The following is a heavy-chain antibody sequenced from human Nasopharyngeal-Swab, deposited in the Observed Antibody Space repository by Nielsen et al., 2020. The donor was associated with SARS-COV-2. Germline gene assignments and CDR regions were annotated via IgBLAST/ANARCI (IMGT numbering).Heavy chain of an antibody. D-gene: IGHD3/OR15-3a*01. CDR1: GYTFTSYY. Sequence: ASVKVSCKAFGYTFTSYYMHWVRQAPGQGLEWMGIINPSGGSTSYAQKFQGRVTMTRDTSTSTVYMELSSLRSEDTAVYYCARDEVGTGYWTGYGMDVWGQGTTVTVSS. V-gene: IGHV1-46*01. J-gene: IGHJ6*02. CDR2: INPSGGST. CDR3: ARDEVGTGYWTGYGMDV.